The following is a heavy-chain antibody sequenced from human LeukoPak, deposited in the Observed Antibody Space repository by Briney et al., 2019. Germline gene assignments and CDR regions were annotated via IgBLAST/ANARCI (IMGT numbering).Heavy chain of an antibody. Sequence: GGSLRLSCAASGFTFSGYRMNWVRQAPGKGLEWVSSISSTSSYIYYADSVKGRFTISRDNAKNSLYLQMNSLGAEDTAVYYCARQGMNTYYFDYWGQGTLVTVSS. CDR2: ISSTSSYI. V-gene: IGHV3-21*01. CDR3: ARQGMNTYYFDY. J-gene: IGHJ4*02. CDR1: GFTFSGYR. D-gene: IGHD1/OR15-1a*01.